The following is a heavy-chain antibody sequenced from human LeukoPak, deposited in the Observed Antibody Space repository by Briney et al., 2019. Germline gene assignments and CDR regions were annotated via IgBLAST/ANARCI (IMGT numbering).Heavy chain of an antibody. V-gene: IGHV3-23*01. CDR1: VYTFSSCA. D-gene: IGHD6-13*01. J-gene: IGHJ3*02. CDR3: AKSLELAAAGSPTDAFDI. Sequence: GVSLRLSCAASVYTFSSCAMSWVREAPGRGREWVLAISCSGGSTYYTDSVKRRFTISRDNSKNTLYLQMNSLRAEDTAVYYCAKSLELAAAGSPTDAFDIWGQGTMVTVSS. CDR2: ISCSGGST.